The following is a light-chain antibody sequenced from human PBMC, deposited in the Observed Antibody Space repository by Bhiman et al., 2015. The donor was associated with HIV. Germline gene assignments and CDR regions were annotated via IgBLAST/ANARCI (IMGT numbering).Light chain of an antibody. CDR1: GSDVGGYNH. CDR3: NSYTSSSTWV. CDR2: DVT. Sequence: QSALTQPASVSGSPGQSITISCTGTGSDVGGYNHVSWYQQHPGKAPKLMIYDVTNRPSGVSNRFSGSKSGTTASLAISGLQAEDEADYYCNSYTSSSTWVFGGGTKLTVL. J-gene: IGLJ3*02. V-gene: IGLV2-14*03.